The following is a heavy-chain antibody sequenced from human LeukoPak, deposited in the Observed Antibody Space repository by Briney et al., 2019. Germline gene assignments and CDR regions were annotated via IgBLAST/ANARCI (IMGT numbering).Heavy chain of an antibody. CDR1: GYSFSSYW. V-gene: IGHV5-51*01. CDR2: IYPGDSDT. D-gene: IGHD3-3*01. CDR3: ASRYYDFWSGPPDV. J-gene: IGHJ6*02. Sequence: GESLKISCKGSGYSFSSYWIGWVRQMPGKGLEWMGIIYPGDSDTRYSPSFQGQVTISADKSINTAHLQWSSLKASGTAMYYCASRYYDFWSGPPDVWGQGTTVTVSS.